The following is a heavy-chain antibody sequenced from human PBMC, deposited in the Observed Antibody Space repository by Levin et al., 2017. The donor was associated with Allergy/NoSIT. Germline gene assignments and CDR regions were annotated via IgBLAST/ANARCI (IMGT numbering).Heavy chain of an antibody. CDR1: GFTFSSYA. J-gene: IGHJ4*02. CDR2: ISGSGGST. V-gene: IGHV3-23*01. CDR3: AKDWAWFGELLPYYFDY. Sequence: GGSLRLSCAASGFTFSSYAMSWVRQAPGKGLEWVSAISGSGGSTYYADSVKGRFTISRDNSKNTLYLQMNSLRAEDTAVYYCAKDWAWFGELLPYYFDYWGQGTLVTVSS. D-gene: IGHD3-10*01.